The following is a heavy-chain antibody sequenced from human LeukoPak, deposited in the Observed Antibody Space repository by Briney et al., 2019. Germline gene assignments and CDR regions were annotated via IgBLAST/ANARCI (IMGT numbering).Heavy chain of an antibody. D-gene: IGHD3-22*01. CDR2: ISGSGDRT. J-gene: IGHJ4*02. V-gene: IGHV3-23*01. CDR3: AKDIGDSSGYYLGFDY. CDR1: GFTFSRYV. Sequence: GGSLRLSCAASGFTFSRYVMSWVRQAPGKGLEWVSGISGSGDRTYYADSVKGRFTISRGNSKNTLYLQMNSLRAEDTAVYYCAKDIGDSSGYYLGFDYWGQGTLVTVSS.